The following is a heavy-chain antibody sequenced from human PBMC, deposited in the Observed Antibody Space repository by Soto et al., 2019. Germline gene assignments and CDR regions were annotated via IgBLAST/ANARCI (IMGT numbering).Heavy chain of an antibody. Sequence: GGPLRRTCAASGFSYTNYDLHWVRQAPGKGLEWMALILHDGSAEYYADSVKGRFTISRDNSKNTLYLQMNSLRAEDTAVYYCARSRDGYSFYFYYGIQGWGPGPTVIVSS. J-gene: IGHJ6*02. V-gene: IGHV3-30*03. D-gene: IGHD4-4*01. CDR3: ARSRDGYSFYFYYGIQG. CDR2: ILHDGSAE. CDR1: GFSYTNYD.